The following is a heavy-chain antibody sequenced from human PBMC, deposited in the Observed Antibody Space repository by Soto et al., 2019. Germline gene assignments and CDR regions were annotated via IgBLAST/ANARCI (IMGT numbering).Heavy chain of an antibody. CDR2: LIPLFGTT. CDR3: ARGPNWGYRLDS. Sequence: QVQLVQSGAEVKKPGSSVKVSCEASGGTFSGHAISWVRQAPGQGPEWMGGLIPLFGTTQHAQNFQDRITITADKSTSTAYMELTRLRFEDTAIYYCARGPNWGYRLDSWGQGTLVTVSS. V-gene: IGHV1-69*06. D-gene: IGHD7-27*01. J-gene: IGHJ5*01. CDR1: GGTFSGHA.